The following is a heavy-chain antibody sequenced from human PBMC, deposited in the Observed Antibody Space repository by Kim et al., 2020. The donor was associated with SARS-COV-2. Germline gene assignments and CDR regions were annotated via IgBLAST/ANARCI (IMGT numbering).Heavy chain of an antibody. CDR2: VSYQFYT. D-gene: IGHD3-9*01. CDR1: GQSITDTSSF. J-gene: IGHJ4*02. V-gene: IGHV4-39*01. Sequence: SATLSLTCSVSGQSITDTSSFWGWVRQAPGAGLEWIATVSYQFYTYYNPSLKSRVAVSVDMSTNQFSLRLHSLSASDAAVYFCARHARLLSTFDLWGQG. CDR3: ARHARLLSTFDL.